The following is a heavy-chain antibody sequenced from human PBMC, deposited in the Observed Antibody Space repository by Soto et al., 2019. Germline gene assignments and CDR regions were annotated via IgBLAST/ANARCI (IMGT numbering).Heavy chain of an antibody. CDR2: IWYDGSNK. Sequence: GGSLRLSCAASGFTFSSYGMHWVRQAPCKGLEWVAVIWYDGSNKYYADSVKGRFTISRDNSKNTLYLQMNSLRAEDTAVYYCARDLVDIVVVPAASFAFDIWGQGTMVTVSS. CDR3: ARDLVDIVVVPAASFAFDI. J-gene: IGHJ3*02. V-gene: IGHV3-33*01. D-gene: IGHD2-2*03. CDR1: GFTFSSYG.